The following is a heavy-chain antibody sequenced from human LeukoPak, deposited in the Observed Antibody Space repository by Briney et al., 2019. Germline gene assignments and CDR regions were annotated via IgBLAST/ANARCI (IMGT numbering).Heavy chain of an antibody. J-gene: IGHJ4*02. CDR1: GFTFSSYA. CDR3: ARDLIRYSYGYQYYFDY. D-gene: IGHD5-18*01. V-gene: IGHV3-64*01. CDR2: ISSNGGST. Sequence: GGSLRLSCAASGFTFSSYAVHWVRQAPGKGLEYVSGISSNGGSTYYTNSVKGRFTISRDNSKNTLYLQMNSLRAEDTAVYYCARDLIRYSYGYQYYFDYWGQGTLVTVSS.